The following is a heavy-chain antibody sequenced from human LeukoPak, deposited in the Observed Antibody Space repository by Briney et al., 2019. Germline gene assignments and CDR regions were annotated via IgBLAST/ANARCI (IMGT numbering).Heavy chain of an antibody. Sequence: SETQSLTCDVSGASIRNKFWSWLRHPPGKALEWIGYISYTGTTNYNPSLQSRVTISVDTSKNQLSLKLTSMTAADTAVYYCARDTSGYYGRYEHWGQGTLVTVSS. J-gene: IGHJ4*02. D-gene: IGHD3-3*01. V-gene: IGHV4-59*01. CDR1: GASIRNKF. CDR3: ARDTSGYYGRYEH. CDR2: ISYTGTT.